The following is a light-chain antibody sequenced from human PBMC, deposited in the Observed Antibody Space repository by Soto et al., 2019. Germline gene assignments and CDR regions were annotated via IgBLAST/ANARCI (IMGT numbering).Light chain of an antibody. Sequence: EIVLTQSPATLSLSPGERATLSCRTSQVVSSYLAWYQQKPGQAPRRLISDASNRATGIPARFSGSGSGTDFTLTISSLEPEDFAVYYCQQRSSWPLTFGGGTKVEIK. J-gene: IGKJ4*01. CDR2: DAS. CDR1: QVVSSY. V-gene: IGKV3-11*01. CDR3: QQRSSWPLT.